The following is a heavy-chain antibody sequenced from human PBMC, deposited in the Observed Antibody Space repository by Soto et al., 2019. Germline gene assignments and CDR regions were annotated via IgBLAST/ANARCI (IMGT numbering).Heavy chain of an antibody. CDR3: ARPSIKYSSGLMVDY. CDR2: IYWDDDK. CDR1: GFSLSTSGVG. V-gene: IGHV2-5*02. J-gene: IGHJ4*02. Sequence: SGPPLVNPTQTLTLTCTFSGFSLSTSGVGVGRIRQPPGKALEWLALIYWDDDKRYSPSLKSRLTITKDTSKNQVVLTMTNMDPVDTATYYCARPSIKYSSGLMVDYWGQGTLVTVSS. D-gene: IGHD6-19*01.